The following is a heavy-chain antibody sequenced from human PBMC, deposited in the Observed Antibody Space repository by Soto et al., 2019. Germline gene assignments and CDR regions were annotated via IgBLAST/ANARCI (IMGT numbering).Heavy chain of an antibody. D-gene: IGHD5-12*01. CDR1: GYTFTSYD. V-gene: IGHV1-8*01. J-gene: IGHJ4*02. CDR2: MNPNSGNT. Sequence: ASVKVSCKASGYTFTSYDINWVRQATGQGLEWMGWMNPNSGNTGYAQKFQGRVTMTRNTSISTAYMELSSLRSEDTAVYYRARVPVDIVATIMMDYWGQGTLVTVSS. CDR3: ARVPVDIVATIMMDY.